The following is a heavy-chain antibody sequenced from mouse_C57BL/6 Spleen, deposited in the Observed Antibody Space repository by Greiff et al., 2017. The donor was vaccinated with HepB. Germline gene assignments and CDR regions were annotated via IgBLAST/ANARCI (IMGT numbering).Heavy chain of an antibody. D-gene: IGHD1-1*01. CDR1: GNKFTDYY. J-gene: IGHJ2*01. CDR2: INPYNGGT. V-gene: IGHV1-19*01. Sequence: EVQLQQSGPVLVKPGASVKMSCKASGNKFTDYYMNWVKQSHGKSLEWIGVINPYNGGTSYNQKFKGKATLTVDKSSSTTYMELNSLTSEDSAVYYCSRVHGSSYFDYWGQGTTLTVSS. CDR3: SRVHGSSYFDY.